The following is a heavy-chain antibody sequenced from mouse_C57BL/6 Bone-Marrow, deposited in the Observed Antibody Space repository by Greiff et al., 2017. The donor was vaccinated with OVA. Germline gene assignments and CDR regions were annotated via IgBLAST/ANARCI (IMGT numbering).Heavy chain of an antibody. D-gene: IGHD1-1*01. CDR2: ISYDGSN. CDR1: GYSITSGYY. J-gene: IGHJ2*01. V-gene: IGHV3-6*01. Sequence: EVKLMESGPGLVKPSQSLSLTCSVTGYSITSGYYWNWIRQFPGNKLEWMGYISYDGSNNYNPSLKNRISITRDTSKNQFFLKLNSVTTEDTATYYCAREGYYFYWGQGTTLTVSS. CDR3: AREGYYFY.